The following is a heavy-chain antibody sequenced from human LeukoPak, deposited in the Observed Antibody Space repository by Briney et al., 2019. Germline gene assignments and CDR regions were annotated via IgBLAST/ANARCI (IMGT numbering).Heavy chain of an antibody. D-gene: IGHD6-13*01. CDR2: INPNSGST. V-gene: IGHV1-2*06. Sequence: ASVKVSCKASGYTFTGYYMHWVRQAPGQGLEWMGRINPNSGSTHFEQNFQGRVAMTRDTSISTAYMELSRLRSDDTAVYYCAREGSSWSIDYWGQGTLVTVSS. CDR1: GYTFTGYY. CDR3: AREGSSWSIDY. J-gene: IGHJ4*02.